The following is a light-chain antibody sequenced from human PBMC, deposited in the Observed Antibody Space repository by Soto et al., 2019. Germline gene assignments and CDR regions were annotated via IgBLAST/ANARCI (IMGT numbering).Light chain of an antibody. V-gene: IGKV3-15*01. J-gene: IGKJ4*01. CDR1: QSVSSN. CDR3: QQYNNWPL. Sequence: EIVMTQSPATLSVSPGERATRSCRASQSVSSNLAWYQQKPGQAPRLLIYGASTRATGIPARFSDSGSGTEFTLTISSLQSEDFAVYYCQQYNNWPLFGGGTKVHIK. CDR2: GAS.